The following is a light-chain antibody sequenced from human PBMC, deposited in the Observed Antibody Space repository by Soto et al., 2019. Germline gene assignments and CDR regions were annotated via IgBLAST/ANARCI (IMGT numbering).Light chain of an antibody. CDR1: QSVSNN. Sequence: IVMTQSPATLSVSPGERATLSCRASQSVSNNLAWYQQKPGQAPRLLIYGASTRATGIPARFSGSGSGTEFTLTLSSLQSEDFAVYYCQHYNNWPPWTFGQGTKVEIK. J-gene: IGKJ1*01. CDR3: QHYNNWPPWT. V-gene: IGKV3-15*01. CDR2: GAS.